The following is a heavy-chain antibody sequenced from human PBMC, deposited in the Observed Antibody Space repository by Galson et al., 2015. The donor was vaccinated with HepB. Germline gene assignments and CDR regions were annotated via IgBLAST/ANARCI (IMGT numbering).Heavy chain of an antibody. CDR1: GFRLNKYS. J-gene: IGHJ4*02. D-gene: IGHD2-15*01. CDR3: AKDGIMVANNPYHFHY. V-gene: IGHV3-23*01. Sequence: SLRLSHPACGFRLNKYSMILVRLAPATRLEWLSSITSSRGNSYYTDSPKARFTVSRDNSKNTLLLQFNSLRAEDTAMYFCAKDGIMVANNPYHFHYWGQGTLVTVSS. CDR2: ITSSRGNS.